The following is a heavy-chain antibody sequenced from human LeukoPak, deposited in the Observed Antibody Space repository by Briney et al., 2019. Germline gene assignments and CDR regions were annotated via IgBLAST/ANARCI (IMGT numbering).Heavy chain of an antibody. CDR2: INPDGRTT. Sequence: GGSLRLSCAASGFTFSSYWMHWVRQAPGKGLVWVSRINPDGRTTTYTDSVKGRFTISRDNAKNTLYLQTNSLRADDTALYYCVRGNNRSPVDYWGQGTLVTVSS. V-gene: IGHV3-74*01. CDR3: VRGNNRSPVDY. J-gene: IGHJ4*02. D-gene: IGHD1/OR15-1a*01. CDR1: GFTFSSYW.